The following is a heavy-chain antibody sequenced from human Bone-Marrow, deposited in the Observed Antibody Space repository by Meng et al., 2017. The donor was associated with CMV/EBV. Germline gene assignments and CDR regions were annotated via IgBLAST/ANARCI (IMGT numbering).Heavy chain of an antibody. V-gene: IGHV4-30-4*08. CDR1: GGSISSGDYY. CDR2: IYYSGST. Sequence: LRLSCTVSGGSISSGDYYWSWIRQPPGKGLEWIGYIYYSGSTYYNPSLKSRVTISVDTSKNQFSLKLSSVTAADTAVYYCARDITGDHYWGQGPLVTVSS. J-gene: IGHJ4*02. D-gene: IGHD7-27*01. CDR3: ARDITGDHY.